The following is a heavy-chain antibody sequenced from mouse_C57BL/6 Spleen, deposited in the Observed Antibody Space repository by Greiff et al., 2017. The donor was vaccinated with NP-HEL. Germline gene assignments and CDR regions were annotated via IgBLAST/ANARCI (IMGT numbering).Heavy chain of an antibody. D-gene: IGHD1-1*01. V-gene: IGHV6-3*01. CDR3: TGRRGYYGFAY. CDR1: GFTFSNYW. CDR2: IRLKSDNYAT. Sequence: EVKLMESGGGLVQPGGSMKLSCVASGFTFSNYWMNWVRQSPEKGLEWVAQIRLKSDNYATHYAESVKGRFTISRDDSKSSVYLQMNNLRAEDTGIYYCTGRRGYYGFAYWGQGTLVTVSA. J-gene: IGHJ3*01.